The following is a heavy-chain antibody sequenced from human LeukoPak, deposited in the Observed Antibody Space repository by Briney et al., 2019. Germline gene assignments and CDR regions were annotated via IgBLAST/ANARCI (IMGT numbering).Heavy chain of an antibody. CDR3: ARVLRYCSSGSCLPVVSGLDY. CDR2: IYYTEST. V-gene: IGHV4-39*07. D-gene: IGHD2-15*01. CDR1: GGSISSRSYY. Sequence: SETLSLTCSVSGGSISSRSYYWGWIRQPPGKGLEWIGSIYYTESTYYNPSLRSRVTISVDTSKNQFSLKLSSVTAADTAVYYCARVLRYCSSGSCLPVVSGLDYWGQGTLVTVSS. J-gene: IGHJ4*02.